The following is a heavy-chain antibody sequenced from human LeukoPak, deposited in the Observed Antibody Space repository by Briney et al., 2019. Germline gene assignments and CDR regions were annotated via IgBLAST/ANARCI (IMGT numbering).Heavy chain of an antibody. CDR3: AKDLELLRFGEFGFSAFDI. Sequence: GGTLRLSCAASGFTFSSYGMSWVRQAPGKGLEWVSAISGSGGSTYYADSVKGRFTISRDNSKNTLYLQVNSLRAEDTAVYYCAKDLELLRFGEFGFSAFDIWGQGTMVTVSS. D-gene: IGHD3-10*01. CDR1: GFTFSSYG. J-gene: IGHJ3*02. V-gene: IGHV3-23*01. CDR2: ISGSGGST.